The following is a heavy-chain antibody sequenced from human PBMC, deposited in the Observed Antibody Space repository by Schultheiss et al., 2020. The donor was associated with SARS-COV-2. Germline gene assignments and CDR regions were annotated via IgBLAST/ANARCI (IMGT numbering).Heavy chain of an antibody. J-gene: IGHJ5*02. D-gene: IGHD6-13*01. V-gene: IGHV4-34*01. CDR2: IYHSGST. Sequence: SQTLSLTCAVYGGSFSGYYWSWIRQPPGKGLEWIGSIYHSGSTYYNPSLKSRVTISVDTSKNQFSLKLSSVTAADTAVYYCASMLAKAAAGKPDGFDPWGQGTLVTVSS. CDR1: GGSFSGYY. CDR3: ASMLAKAAAGKPDGFDP.